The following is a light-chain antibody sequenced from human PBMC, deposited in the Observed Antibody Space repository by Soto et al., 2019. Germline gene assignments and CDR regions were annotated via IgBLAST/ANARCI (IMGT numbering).Light chain of an antibody. CDR2: AAR. J-gene: IGKJ2*01. V-gene: IGKV1-39*01. CDR3: QQYNNWPPYT. CDR1: QSISRN. Sequence: DIQLTQSPSSLSPSVGDRITLSCRASQSISRNLNWYQQMPGKAPSLLIYAARDLQSGVPGRFSGSGSGTEFNLTISSLQPEDLATYYCQQYNNWPPYTFGQGTKLEIK.